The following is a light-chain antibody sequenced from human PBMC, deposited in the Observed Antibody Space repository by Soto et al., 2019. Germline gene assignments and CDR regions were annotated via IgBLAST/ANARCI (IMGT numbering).Light chain of an antibody. Sequence: EIVMTQSPVTLSVSPGERVTLSCRASQSVSSNLAWYQQKPGQTPRLLFYGASTRATGLPARFSGSGSGTVFTLTISSLQSEDFAVYACQQYYNWPTFGQGTRLEIK. CDR1: QSVSSN. J-gene: IGKJ5*01. V-gene: IGKV3-15*01. CDR2: GAS. CDR3: QQYYNWPT.